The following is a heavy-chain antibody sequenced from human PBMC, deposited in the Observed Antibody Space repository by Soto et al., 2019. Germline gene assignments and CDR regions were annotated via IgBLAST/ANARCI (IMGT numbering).Heavy chain of an antibody. Sequence: SVKVSCKASGFTFTSSAVQWVRQARGQRLEWIGWIVVGSGNTNYAQKFQERVTITRDMSTSTAYMELSSLRSEDTAVYYCAADPKKAPWNYDFWSGYYNQGSGFDAFDIWGQGTMVTVSS. V-gene: IGHV1-58*01. J-gene: IGHJ3*02. CDR1: GFTFTSSA. CDR2: IVVGSGNT. CDR3: AADPKKAPWNYDFWSGYYNQGSGFDAFDI. D-gene: IGHD3-3*01.